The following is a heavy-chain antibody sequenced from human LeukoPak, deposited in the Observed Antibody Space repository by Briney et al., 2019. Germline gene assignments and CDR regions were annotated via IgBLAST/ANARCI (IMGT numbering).Heavy chain of an antibody. V-gene: IGHV4-30-4*07. CDR1: GDSINNGGYS. J-gene: IGHJ4*02. Sequence: SETLSLTCAVSGDSINNGGYSWNWIRQPPGKGLEWIAYIYDSGHTYYNPSLQSRVFISADTSAHQFSLKLSSVTAADTAVYYCARGQKYRSGYAVTELGSGYFDYWGQGPLVTVSS. D-gene: IGHD5-18*01. CDR2: IYDSGHT. CDR3: ARGQKYRSGYAVTELGSGYFDY.